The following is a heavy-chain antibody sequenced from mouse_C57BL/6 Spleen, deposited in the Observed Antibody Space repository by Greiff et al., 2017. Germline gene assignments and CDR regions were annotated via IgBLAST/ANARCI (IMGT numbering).Heavy chain of an antibody. D-gene: IGHD2-3*01. Sequence: VQLQQSGAELVKPGASVKISCKASGYAFSSYWMNWVKQRPGKGLEWIGQFYPGDGDTNYNGKFKGKATLTADKSSSTAYMQLSSLTSEDSAVYFCASIYDGYPAWFAYWGQGTLVTVSA. J-gene: IGHJ3*01. CDR3: ASIYDGYPAWFAY. CDR1: GYAFSSYW. V-gene: IGHV1-80*01. CDR2: FYPGDGDT.